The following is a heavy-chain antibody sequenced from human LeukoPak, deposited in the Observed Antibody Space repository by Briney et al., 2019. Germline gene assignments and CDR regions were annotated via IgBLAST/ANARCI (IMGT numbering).Heavy chain of an antibody. V-gene: IGHV1-69*04. CDR2: IIPILGIA. D-gene: IGHD2-15*01. CDR3: ARVDCSGGSCYSIDYYYYGMDV. CDR1: GYTFTSYG. Sequence: GASVKVSCKASGYTFTSYGISWVRQAPGQGLEWMGRIIPILGIANYAQKFQGRVTITADKSTSTAYMELSSLRSEDTAVYYCARVDCSGGSCYSIDYYYYGMDVWGQGTTVTVSS. J-gene: IGHJ6*02.